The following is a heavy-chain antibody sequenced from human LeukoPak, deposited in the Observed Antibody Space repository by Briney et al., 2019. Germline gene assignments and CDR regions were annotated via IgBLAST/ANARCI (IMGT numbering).Heavy chain of an antibody. V-gene: IGHV5-51*01. CDR3: ARSYGSGSYSEY. CDR1: GYSFTTHW. D-gene: IGHD3-10*01. Sequence: GSSLKISCRGSGYSFTTHWICWVRQMPRKSLEWMGIIYPGDSDTKYNPSFQGQVTISADTSINTVYLQWSSLKASDTAVYYCARSYGSGSYSEYWGQGTLVTVSS. J-gene: IGHJ4*02. CDR2: IYPGDSDT.